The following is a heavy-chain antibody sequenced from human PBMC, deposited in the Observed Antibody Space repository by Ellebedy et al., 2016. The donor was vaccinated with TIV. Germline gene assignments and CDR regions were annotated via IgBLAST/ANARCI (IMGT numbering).Heavy chain of an antibody. Sequence: GESLKISXATSGFTFSSYAMSWVRQAPGKGLEWVSLIGASGGSTFYADSVKGRFTISRDNSRNTLWLQMNSLRAEDTAIYYCAKDGGRVGATSAFDIWGQGTMVTVSS. V-gene: IGHV3-23*01. CDR2: IGASGGST. CDR3: AKDGGRVGATSAFDI. J-gene: IGHJ3*02. CDR1: GFTFSSYA. D-gene: IGHD1-26*01.